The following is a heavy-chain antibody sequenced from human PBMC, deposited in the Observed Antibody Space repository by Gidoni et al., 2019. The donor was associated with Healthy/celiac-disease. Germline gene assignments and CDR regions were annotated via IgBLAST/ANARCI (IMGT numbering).Heavy chain of an antibody. CDR3: ARVRVGYSYGPEGYYGMDV. Sequence: QVQLVESGGGVVQPGRSLRLSCAASGFTFSSYAMHWVRQAPGKGLEWVAVISYDGSNKYYADSVKGRFTISRDNSKNTLYLQMNSLRAEDTAVYYCARVRVGYSYGPEGYYGMDVWGQGTTVTVSS. V-gene: IGHV3-30*01. J-gene: IGHJ6*02. CDR1: GFTFSSYA. D-gene: IGHD5-18*01. CDR2: ISYDGSNK.